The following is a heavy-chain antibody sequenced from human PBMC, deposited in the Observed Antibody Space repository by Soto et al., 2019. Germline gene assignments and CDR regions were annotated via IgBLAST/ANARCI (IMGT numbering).Heavy chain of an antibody. CDR3: ARGYFDWLSNNWFDP. V-gene: IGHV4-31*03. D-gene: IGHD3-9*01. CDR1: GGSISSDYYY. Sequence: QVQLQESGPGLVKPSQTLSLTCTVSGGSISSDYYYWSWMRQHPGKGLEWIGYIYYSGTAYYNPSLKSRVTISVDTSKNQFSLKLSSVTAADTAVYYCARGYFDWLSNNWFDPWGQGTLVTVSS. CDR2: IYYSGTA. J-gene: IGHJ5*02.